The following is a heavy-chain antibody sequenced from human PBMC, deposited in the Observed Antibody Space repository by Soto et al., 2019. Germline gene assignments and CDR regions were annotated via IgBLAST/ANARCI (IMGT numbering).Heavy chain of an antibody. Sequence: GGSLRLSCAASGFTFSSYGMHWVRQAPGKGLEWVAVIWYDGSNKYYADSVKGRFTISRDNSKNTLYLQMNSLRAEDTAVYYCARDRITIFGVLQNWFDPWGQGTLVTVSS. J-gene: IGHJ5*02. CDR1: GFTFSSYG. CDR3: ARDRITIFGVLQNWFDP. V-gene: IGHV3-33*01. CDR2: IWYDGSNK. D-gene: IGHD3-3*01.